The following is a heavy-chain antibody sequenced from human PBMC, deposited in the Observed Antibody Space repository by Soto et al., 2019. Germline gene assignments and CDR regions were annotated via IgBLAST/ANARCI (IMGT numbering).Heavy chain of an antibody. CDR1: GCAFTRYS. V-gene: IGHV3-21*06. Sequence: GGSLRLSCAASGCAFTRYSMNWVRQAPGKGLEWVSSISSTTNYIYYGDSMKGRFTISRDNAKNSLYLEMNSLRAEDTAVYYCARESEDLTSNFDYWGQGTLVTVSS. CDR3: ARESEDLTSNFDY. CDR2: ISSTTNYI. J-gene: IGHJ4*02.